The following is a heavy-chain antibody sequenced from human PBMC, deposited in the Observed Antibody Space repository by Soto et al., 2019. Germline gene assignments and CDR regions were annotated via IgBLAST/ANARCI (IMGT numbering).Heavy chain of an antibody. Sequence: QSQTLSLTCAISGDSVSSNSAAWNWIRQSPSRGLEWLGRTYYRSKWYNDYAVSVKSRITINPDTSKNQFSLQLNSVTPEDTAVYYCARDEVELEPRGHYYYYGMDVWGQGTTVTVSS. J-gene: IGHJ6*02. V-gene: IGHV6-1*01. CDR2: TYYRSKWYN. CDR3: ARDEVELEPRGHYYYYGMDV. CDR1: GDSVSSNSAA. D-gene: IGHD1-1*01.